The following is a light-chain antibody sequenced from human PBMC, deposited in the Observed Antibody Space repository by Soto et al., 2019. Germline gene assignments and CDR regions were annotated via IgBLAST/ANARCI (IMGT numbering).Light chain of an antibody. J-gene: IGKJ3*01. CDR3: HQYGTSPFT. CDR2: GAS. Sequence: EIVLTQSPGTLSLSPGERATLSCRASQSVTNNYLAWYQQKPGQAPRLLIYGASSRATGIPDRFGGGGSGTDSTLPISRLEPEDFAMFYCHQYGTSPFTFGPGTKVDIK. CDR1: QSVTNNY. V-gene: IGKV3-20*01.